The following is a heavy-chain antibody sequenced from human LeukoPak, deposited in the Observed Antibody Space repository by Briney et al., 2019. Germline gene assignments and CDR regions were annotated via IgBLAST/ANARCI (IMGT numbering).Heavy chain of an antibody. J-gene: IGHJ3*02. CDR2: ISGSGGST. CDR1: GFTFSSYA. V-gene: IGHV3-23*01. Sequence: QPGGSLRLSCAASGFTFSSYAMSWVRQAPGKGLEWVSAISGSGGSTYYADSVRGRFTISRDNSKNTLFLQMNSLRAEDTAVYYCAKGRYYYDSSDAFDIWGQGTMVTVSS. CDR3: AKGRYYYDSSDAFDI. D-gene: IGHD3-22*01.